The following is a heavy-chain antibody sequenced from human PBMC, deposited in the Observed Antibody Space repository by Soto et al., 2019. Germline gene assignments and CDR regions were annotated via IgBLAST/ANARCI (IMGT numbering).Heavy chain of an antibody. CDR1: GFTFISYG. CDR3: AKRYDFWSGHLDY. J-gene: IGHJ4*02. CDR2: IWYDGSNK. Sequence: WVSLRLSCSASGFTFISYGMHWVRQTPGKGLEWVAVIWYDGSNKYYADSVKGRFTISRDNSKNTLYLQMNSLRAEDTAVYYCAKRYDFWSGHLDYWGQGNLVTVSS. V-gene: IGHV3-33*06. D-gene: IGHD3-3*01.